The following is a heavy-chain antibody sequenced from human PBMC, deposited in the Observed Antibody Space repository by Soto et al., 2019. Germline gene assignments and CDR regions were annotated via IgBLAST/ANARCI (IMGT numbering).Heavy chain of an antibody. CDR3: ARDPKTSGGQHWAFNYFDS. V-gene: IGHV3-30-3*01. J-gene: IGHJ4*02. D-gene: IGHD7-27*01. CDR2: ISYDGTNK. CDR1: GFSFSISP. Sequence: GGSLRLSCAASGFSFSISPMHWVRQAPGKGPEWVALISYDGTNKFYADSVKGRFTISRDNSKSTLYLQVDSLRPEDAAVYYCARDPKTSGGQHWAFNYFDSWGQGTLVTVS.